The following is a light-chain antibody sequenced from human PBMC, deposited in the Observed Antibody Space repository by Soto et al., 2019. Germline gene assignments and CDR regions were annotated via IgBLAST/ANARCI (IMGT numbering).Light chain of an antibody. Sequence: IQMTQSPSSVSASVGDRVTMTCRASQGVGGWLAWYQQKPGKVPKLLIYATSSLHSGVPSRFRRSGCGTDFTLRISSLRHEDFATYYFQHTHSLPLSFGPGTKVHIK. CDR2: ATS. V-gene: IGKV1-12*01. CDR1: QGVGGW. J-gene: IGKJ3*01. CDR3: QHTHSLPLS.